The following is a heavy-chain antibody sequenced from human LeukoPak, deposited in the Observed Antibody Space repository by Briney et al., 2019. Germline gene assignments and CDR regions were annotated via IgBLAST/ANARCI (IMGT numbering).Heavy chain of an antibody. V-gene: IGHV4-59*12. D-gene: IGHD1-7*01. CDR1: GGSISSYY. J-gene: IGHJ5*02. CDR2: IYYSGST. CDR3: ARGKGGTTSWWFDP. Sequence: PSETLSLTCTVSGGSISSYYWSWIRQPPGKGLEWIGYIYYSGSTNYNPSLKSRVTISVDTSKNQFSLKLSSVTAADTAVYYCARGKGGTTSWWFDPWGQGTLVTVSS.